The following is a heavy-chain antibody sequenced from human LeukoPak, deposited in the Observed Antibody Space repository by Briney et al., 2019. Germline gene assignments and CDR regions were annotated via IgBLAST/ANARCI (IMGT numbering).Heavy chain of an antibody. Sequence: GGSLRLSCAASGFTASSNFMSWVRQAPGKGLEWVSVIYSGGSTYYADSVKGRFTISRDNAKNSLYLQMNSLRAEDTAVYYCAREADSGYDPGVVDYWGQGTLVTVSS. CDR3: AREADSGYDPGVVDY. D-gene: IGHD5-12*01. CDR2: IYSGGST. J-gene: IGHJ4*02. CDR1: GFTASSNF. V-gene: IGHV3-53*01.